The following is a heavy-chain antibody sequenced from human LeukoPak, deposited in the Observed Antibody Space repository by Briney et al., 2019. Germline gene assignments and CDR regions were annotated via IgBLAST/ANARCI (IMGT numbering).Heavy chain of an antibody. CDR1: GGSISSYY. Sequence: SETLSLTCTVSGGSISSYYWSWIRQPPGKGLEWTGYIYYSGSTNYNPSLKSRVTISVDTSKNQFSLKLSSVTAADTAVYYCARNPGVQLWLDYWGQGTLVTVSS. D-gene: IGHD5-18*01. J-gene: IGHJ4*02. V-gene: IGHV4-59*01. CDR3: ARNPGVQLWLDY. CDR2: IYYSGST.